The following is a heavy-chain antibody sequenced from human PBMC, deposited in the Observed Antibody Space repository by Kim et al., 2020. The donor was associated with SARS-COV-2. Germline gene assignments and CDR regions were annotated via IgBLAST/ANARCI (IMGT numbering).Heavy chain of an antibody. CDR1: GDSISRSSNY. CDR3: ARLFAENSAVEY. CDR2: INYSGNT. V-gene: IGHV4-39*01. J-gene: IGHJ4*02. Sequence: SETLSLTCTVSGDSISRSSNYWGWIRQPPGKGLEWIGSINYSGNTYYNPSLKSRVTISVDTSKNQFSLKMRSVTAADTAVYYCARLFAENSAVEYCGQGTLGTVSS.